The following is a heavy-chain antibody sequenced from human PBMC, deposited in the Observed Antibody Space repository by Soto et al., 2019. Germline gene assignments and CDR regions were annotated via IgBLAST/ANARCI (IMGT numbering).Heavy chain of an antibody. J-gene: IGHJ3*02. CDR1: GYTFTSYD. Sequence: QVQLVQSGAEVKKPGASVKVSCKASGYTFTSYDINWVRQATGQGLEWMGWMNPHSGNTGSAQKFQGRVTMTRNTSTSTAYMELSSLRSEETAVYYCARGRSPCPPNDIWGQGTMVTVSS. V-gene: IGHV1-8*01. CDR3: ARGRSPCPPNDI. CDR2: MNPHSGNT.